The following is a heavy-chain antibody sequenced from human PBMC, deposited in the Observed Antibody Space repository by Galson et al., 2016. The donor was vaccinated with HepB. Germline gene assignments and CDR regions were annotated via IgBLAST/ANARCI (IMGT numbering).Heavy chain of an antibody. V-gene: IGHV3-33*01. J-gene: IGHJ1*01. CDR2: IWFDGSNK. CDR1: GFTFSSYG. Sequence: SLRLSCAASGFTFSSYGMHWVRQAPGKGLEWVAVIWFDGSNKYYADSVKGRFTISRDNSKNTLYLQMNSLRAEDTAVYYCARDLHHIVLVTAVNPADEYFQHWGQGTLVTLSS. CDR3: ARDLHHIVLVTAVNPADEYFQH. D-gene: IGHD2-21*02.